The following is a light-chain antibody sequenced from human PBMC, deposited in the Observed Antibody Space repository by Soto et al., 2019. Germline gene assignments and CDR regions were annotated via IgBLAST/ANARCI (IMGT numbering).Light chain of an antibody. J-gene: IGLJ1*01. CDR1: SGDIGSYNR. V-gene: IGLV2-14*01. CDR3: SSYTVNSVTLYV. CDR2: EVT. Sequence: QSVLTQPASVSGSPGQSITISCTGTSGDIGSYNRVSWYQQHPGKAPKLIIYEVTDRPSGVSNRFSGSKSGNTASLTISGLQAEDEAEYYCSSYTVNSVTLYVFGTGTKLTVL.